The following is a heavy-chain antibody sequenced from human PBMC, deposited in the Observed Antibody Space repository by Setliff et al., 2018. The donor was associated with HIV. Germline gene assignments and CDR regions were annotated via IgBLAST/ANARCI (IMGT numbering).Heavy chain of an antibody. J-gene: IGHJ3*02. CDR1: GFSFRNSFYN. Sequence: SETLSLTCNVSGFSFRNSFYNWGWIRQPPGKGLEWIGTIYYSGTTYYNPSLKSRVTMSIDTSQNQFSLKLTSVTATDTTVYYCARDAAILGVGNAFDIWGQGTMVTVSS. V-gene: IGHV4-39*02. CDR2: IYYSGTT. D-gene: IGHD2-15*01. CDR3: ARDAAILGVGNAFDI.